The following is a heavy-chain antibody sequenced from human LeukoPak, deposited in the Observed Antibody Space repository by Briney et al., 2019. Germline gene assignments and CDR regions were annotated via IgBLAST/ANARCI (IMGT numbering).Heavy chain of an antibody. CDR1: GYTFTGYY. V-gene: IGHV1-18*04. Sequence: GASVKVSCKASGYTFTGYYMHWVRQAPGQRLEWMGWISAYNGNTNYAQKLQGRVTMTTDTSTSTAYMELRSLRSDDTAGYYCARGGGNGYPYYFDYWGQGTLVTVSS. D-gene: IGHD5-24*01. CDR2: ISAYNGNT. CDR3: ARGGGNGYPYYFDY. J-gene: IGHJ4*02.